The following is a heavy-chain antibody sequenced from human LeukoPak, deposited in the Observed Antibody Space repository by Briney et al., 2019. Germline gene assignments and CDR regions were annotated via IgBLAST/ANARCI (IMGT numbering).Heavy chain of an antibody. CDR3: ARCGYSSGWHYFDY. CDR1: GGSISSGSYY. Sequence: SETLSLTCTVSGGSISSGSYYWSWIRQPPGKGLEWIGRIYTSGSTNYNPSLKSRVTISVDTSKNQFSLKLSSVTAADTAVYYCARCGYSSGWHYFDYWGQGTLVTVSS. V-gene: IGHV4-61*02. CDR2: IYTSGST. J-gene: IGHJ4*02. D-gene: IGHD6-19*01.